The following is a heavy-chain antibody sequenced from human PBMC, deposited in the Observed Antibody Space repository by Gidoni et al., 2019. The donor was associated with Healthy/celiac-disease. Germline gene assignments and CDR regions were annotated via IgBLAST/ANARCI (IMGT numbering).Heavy chain of an antibody. Sequence: EVQLLESGGGLVQPGGSLRLSCAAPGFTFSSYAMSWVRQAPGKGLEWVSAISGSGGSTYYADSVKGRFTISRDNSKNTLYLQMNSLRAEDTAVYYCAREGRRGYSFDYWGQGTLVTVSS. V-gene: IGHV3-23*01. CDR2: ISGSGGST. CDR1: GFTFSSYA. CDR3: AREGRRGYSFDY. D-gene: IGHD3-22*01. J-gene: IGHJ4*02.